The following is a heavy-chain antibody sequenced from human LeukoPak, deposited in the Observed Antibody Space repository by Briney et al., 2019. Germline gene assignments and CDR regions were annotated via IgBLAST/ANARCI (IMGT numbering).Heavy chain of an antibody. Sequence: GGSLRLSCVDPGFTFSSYWMSWVRQAPGKGLEWVANIKQDGSEKYYVDSVKGRFTISRDNAKRALYLQMNSLRAEDTAVYYCARGSSGWYELSFDYWGQGTLVTVSS. V-gene: IGHV3-7*01. CDR2: IKQDGSEK. D-gene: IGHD6-19*01. J-gene: IGHJ4*02. CDR3: ARGSSGWYELSFDY. CDR1: GFTFSSYW.